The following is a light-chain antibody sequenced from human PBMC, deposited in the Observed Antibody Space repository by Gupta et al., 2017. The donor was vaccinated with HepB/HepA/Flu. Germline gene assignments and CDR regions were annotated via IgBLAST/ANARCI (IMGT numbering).Light chain of an antibody. V-gene: IGLV2-14*03. CDR1: RSDVGGYNY. Sequence: QSALTQPASVSGSPGQSITISCTGTRSDVGGYNYVSWYQHHPGQAPKLMIYDVSNRPSGVSNRFSGSKSGNTASLTISGLQAEDEADYYCSSYTSSSTGVFGGGTKLTVL. CDR2: DVS. CDR3: SSYTSSSTGV. J-gene: IGLJ3*02.